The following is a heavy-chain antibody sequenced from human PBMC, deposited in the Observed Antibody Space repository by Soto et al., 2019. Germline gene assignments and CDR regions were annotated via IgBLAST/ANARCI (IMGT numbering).Heavy chain of an antibody. Sequence: GGSLRLSCAASGFTFSNYAMSWVRQAPGKGLQWISGISGSGGSTSYADSVKGRFTISRDNSKNTLYLQMNSLRADDTAVYYCAKGRVTPDYWGQGTLVTVSS. D-gene: IGHD2-21*02. CDR1: GFTFSNYA. V-gene: IGHV3-23*01. CDR2: ISGSGGST. CDR3: AKGRVTPDY. J-gene: IGHJ4*02.